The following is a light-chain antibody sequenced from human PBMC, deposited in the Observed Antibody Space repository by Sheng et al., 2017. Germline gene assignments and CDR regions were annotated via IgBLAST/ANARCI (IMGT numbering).Light chain of an antibody. CDR1: QIINNY. CDR2: DVS. CDR3: QQYNHWPPGRS. Sequence: IVMTQSPDSLSVAPGERATLSCRASQIINNYLAWYQQRPGQPPRLLIYDVSIRATGVPARFSGSGSGTDFTLTISGLQSEDFAVYYCQQYNHWPPGRSFGQGTRLEIK. V-gene: IGKV3-15*01. J-gene: IGKJ1*01.